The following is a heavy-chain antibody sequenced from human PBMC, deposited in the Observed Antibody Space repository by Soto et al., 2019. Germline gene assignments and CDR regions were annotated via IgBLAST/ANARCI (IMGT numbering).Heavy chain of an antibody. CDR2: IFSNDEK. D-gene: IGHD6-19*01. CDR3: ARIVDSGWYEIED. CDR1: GFSLSNARMG. J-gene: IGHJ4*02. Sequence: QVTLKESGPVLVKPTETLTLTCTVSGFSLSNARMGVSWIRQPPGKALEWLAHIFSNDEKSYSTSLKSRLTXSXDXXKSQVVLTMTNMDPVDTATYYCARIVDSGWYEIEDWGQGTLVTVSS. V-gene: IGHV2-26*01.